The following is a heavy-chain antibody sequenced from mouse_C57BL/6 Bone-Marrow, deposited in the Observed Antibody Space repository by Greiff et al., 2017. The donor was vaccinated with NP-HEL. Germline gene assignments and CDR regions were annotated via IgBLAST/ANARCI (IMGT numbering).Heavy chain of an antibody. CDR1: GFSLTSYA. Sequence: VKVVESGPGLVAPSQSLSITCTVSGFSLTSYAISWVRQPPGKGLEWLGVIWTGGGTNYNSALKSRLSISKDNSKSQVFLKMNSLQTDDTARYYCARNWHYDYPWFAYWGQGTLVTVSA. CDR2: IWTGGGT. D-gene: IGHD2-4*01. V-gene: IGHV2-9-1*01. CDR3: ARNWHYDYPWFAY. J-gene: IGHJ3*01.